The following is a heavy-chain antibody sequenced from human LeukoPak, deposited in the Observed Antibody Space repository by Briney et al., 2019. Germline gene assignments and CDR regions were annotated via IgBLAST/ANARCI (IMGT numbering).Heavy chain of an antibody. CDR2: ISNSGSSI. Sequence: PGGPLKLSCAASGFTFSDDYMSWIRQAPGKGLEWVSYISNSGSSIYYADSVKGRFTISRDNAKNSLYLQMNSLRAEDTAVYYCAKDSCSSTSCYPNWFDPWGQGTLVTVSS. J-gene: IGHJ5*02. CDR1: GFTFSDDY. D-gene: IGHD2-2*01. V-gene: IGHV3-11*01. CDR3: AKDSCSSTSCYPNWFDP.